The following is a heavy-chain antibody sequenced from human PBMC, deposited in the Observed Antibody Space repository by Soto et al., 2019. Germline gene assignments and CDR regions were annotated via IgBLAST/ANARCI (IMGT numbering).Heavy chain of an antibody. J-gene: IGHJ5*02. CDR1: GYTFTSYD. V-gene: IGHV1-8*01. Sequence: QVQLVQSGAEVKKPGASVKVSCKASGYTFTSYDINWVRQATGQGLEWMGWMNPNSGNTGYAQKYQGKVTMTRNTSISTAYMELSSLRSEDTAVYYCARGREVRFLECLLPYWFDPWGQGTLVTVSS. CDR2: MNPNSGNT. D-gene: IGHD3-3*01. CDR3: ARGREVRFLECLLPYWFDP.